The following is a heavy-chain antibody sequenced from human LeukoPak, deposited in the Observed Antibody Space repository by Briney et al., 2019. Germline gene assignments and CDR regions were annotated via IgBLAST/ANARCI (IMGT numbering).Heavy chain of an antibody. CDR2: IYDSGST. CDR3: ARGGSYLGHCDY. Sequence: SETLSLTCTVSGGSISNYYWSWIRQPPGKGLEWIGYIYDSGSTNYNPSLKSRVTISVDTSKNKFSLKLSPVTAADTAVYYCARGGSYLGHCDYWGQGSLVTVSS. J-gene: IGHJ4*02. D-gene: IGHD1-26*01. V-gene: IGHV4-59*01. CDR1: GGSISNYY.